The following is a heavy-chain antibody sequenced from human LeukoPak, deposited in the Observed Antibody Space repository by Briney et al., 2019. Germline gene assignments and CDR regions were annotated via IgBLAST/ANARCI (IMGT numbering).Heavy chain of an antibody. Sequence: SGGSLRLSCAASGFTFSSYGMSWVRQAPGKGLEWVSGINWNGGSTGYADSVKGRFTISRDNAKNSLYLQMNSLRAEDTALYYCARSAAAGEFDYWGQGTLVTVSS. D-gene: IGHD6-13*01. J-gene: IGHJ4*02. CDR3: ARSAAAGEFDY. CDR1: GFTFSSYG. CDR2: INWNGGST. V-gene: IGHV3-20*04.